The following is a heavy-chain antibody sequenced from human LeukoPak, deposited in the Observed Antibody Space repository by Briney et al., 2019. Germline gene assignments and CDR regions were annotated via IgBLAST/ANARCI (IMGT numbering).Heavy chain of an antibody. CDR1: GGSISSSSYY. CDR2: IYYSGST. Sequence: PSETLSLTCTVSGGSISSSSYYWGWIRQPPGKGLEWIGSIYYSGSTYYNPSLKSRVTISVDTSKNQFSLKLSSVTAADTAVYYCAREKAVAVPGAYGYWGQGTLVTVSS. J-gene: IGHJ4*02. D-gene: IGHD6-19*01. V-gene: IGHV4-39*07. CDR3: AREKAVAVPGAYGY.